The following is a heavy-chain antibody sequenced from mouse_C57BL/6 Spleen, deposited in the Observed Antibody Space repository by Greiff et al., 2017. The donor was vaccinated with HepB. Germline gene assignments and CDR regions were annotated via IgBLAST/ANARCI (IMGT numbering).Heavy chain of an antibody. V-gene: IGHV1-82*01. CDR2: IYPGDGDT. J-gene: IGHJ1*03. CDR3: AKDYSNWYFDV. Sequence: VQVVESGPELVKPGASVKISCKASGYAFSSSWMNWVKQRPGKGLEWIGRIYPGDGDTNYNGKFKGKATLTADKSSSTAYMQLSSLTSEDSAVYFCAKDYSNWYFDVWGTGTTVTVSS. CDR1: GYAFSSSW. D-gene: IGHD2-5*01.